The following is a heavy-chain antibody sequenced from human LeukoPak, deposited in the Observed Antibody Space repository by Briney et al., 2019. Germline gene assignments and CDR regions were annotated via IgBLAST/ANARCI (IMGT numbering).Heavy chain of an antibody. J-gene: IGHJ4*02. CDR2: INSDGSST. Sequence: GGSLRLSCAASGFTFSSYWMHWVRQAPGKWLVWVSRINSDGSSTSYADSVKGRFTISRDNAKNTLYLQMNSLRAEDTAVYYCARDTRDGYNFDYWGQGTLVTVSS. V-gene: IGHV3-74*01. D-gene: IGHD5-24*01. CDR3: ARDTRDGYNFDY. CDR1: GFTFSSYW.